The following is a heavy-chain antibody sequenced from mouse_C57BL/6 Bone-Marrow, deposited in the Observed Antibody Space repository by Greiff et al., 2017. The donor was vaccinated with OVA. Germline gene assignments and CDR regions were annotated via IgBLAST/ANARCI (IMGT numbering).Heavy chain of an antibody. CDR3: ARDGYYLAWFAY. V-gene: IGHV1-55*01. CDR1: GYTFTSYW. D-gene: IGHD2-3*01. Sequence: QVQLQQSGAELVKPGASVKMSCKASGYTFTSYWITWVKQRPGQGLEWIGDIYPGSGSTNYNEKFKSKATLTVDTSSSTAYMQLSSLTSEDSAVYYCARDGYYLAWFAYWGQGTLVTVSA. CDR2: IYPGSGST. J-gene: IGHJ3*01.